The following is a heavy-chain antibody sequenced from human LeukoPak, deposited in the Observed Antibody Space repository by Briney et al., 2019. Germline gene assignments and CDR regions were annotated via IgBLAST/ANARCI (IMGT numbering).Heavy chain of an antibody. J-gene: IGHJ3*02. CDR3: ARDWDYDFWSGYPHDAFDI. CDR2: ISSSSSYI. Sequence: PGGSLRLSCAASGFTFSSYSMNWVRQAPGKGLEWVSSISSSSSYIYYADSVKGRFTISRDNAKNSLYLQMNSLRAEDTAVYYCARDWDYDFWSGYPHDAFDIWGQGTMVTVSS. CDR1: GFTFSSYS. D-gene: IGHD3-3*01. V-gene: IGHV3-21*01.